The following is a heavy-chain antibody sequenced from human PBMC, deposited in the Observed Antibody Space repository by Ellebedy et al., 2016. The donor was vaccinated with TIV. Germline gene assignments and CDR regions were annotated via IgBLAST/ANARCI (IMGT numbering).Heavy chain of an antibody. CDR2: ISDSTYTT. CDR3: AKGALWFGEIDAFDV. J-gene: IGHJ3*01. Sequence: GESLKISXAASGLTFSSYAMSWVRQAPGKGLEWLSTISDSTYTTYYADSVRGRFTISRDNSKNTLYLHMSSLRVEDTAVYYCAKGALWFGEIDAFDVWGQGTMVTVSS. D-gene: IGHD3-10*01. V-gene: IGHV3-23*01. CDR1: GLTFSSYA.